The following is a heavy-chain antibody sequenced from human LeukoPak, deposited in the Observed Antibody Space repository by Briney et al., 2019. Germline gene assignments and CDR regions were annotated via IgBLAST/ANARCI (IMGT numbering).Heavy chain of an antibody. D-gene: IGHD1-26*01. CDR3: ATRVGPSEFDY. Sequence: ASVKVSCKASGYTLINYDINWVRQATGQGLEWMGWMNPHTANTGYAQKFQGRVTITWNTSISTVYMELSSLRSEDTAVYYCATRVGPSEFDYWGQGTLVTVSS. V-gene: IGHV1-8*03. CDR1: GYTLINYD. J-gene: IGHJ4*02. CDR2: MNPHTANT.